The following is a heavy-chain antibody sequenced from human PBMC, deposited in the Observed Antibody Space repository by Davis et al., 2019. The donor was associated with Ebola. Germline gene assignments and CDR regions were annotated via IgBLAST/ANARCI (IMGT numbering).Heavy chain of an antibody. CDR1: GFTFSSYG. D-gene: IGHD6-13*01. V-gene: IGHV3-30*18. CDR2: ISYDGSNK. J-gene: IGHJ6*02. Sequence: GESLKISCAASGFTFSSYGMHWVRQAPGKGLEWVAVISYDGSNKYYADSVKGRFTISRDNSKNTLYLQMNSLRAEDTAEYYCAKDSYIAAAGTYYYDGMDVWGQGTTVTVS. CDR3: AKDSYIAAAGTYYYDGMDV.